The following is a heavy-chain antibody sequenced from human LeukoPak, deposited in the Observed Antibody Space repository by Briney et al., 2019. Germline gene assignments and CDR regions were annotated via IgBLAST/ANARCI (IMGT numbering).Heavy chain of an antibody. Sequence: PGESLRLSCAASGFTFTTYWMSWVRQAPGKGLEWVANIKQDGTEKYYVDSVKGRFTISRDNAKNSLYLQMNSLRVEDTAVYYCAKGETAGLFDYWGQGTLVTVSS. CDR1: GFTFTTYW. V-gene: IGHV3-7*01. CDR3: AKGETAGLFDY. J-gene: IGHJ4*02. CDR2: IKQDGTEK. D-gene: IGHD6-13*01.